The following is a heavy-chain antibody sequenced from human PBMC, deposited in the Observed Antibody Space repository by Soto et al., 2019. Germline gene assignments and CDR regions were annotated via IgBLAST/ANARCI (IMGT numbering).Heavy chain of an antibody. Sequence: QVQLVQSGAEVKKPGSSVKVSCKASGGTFSSYAISWVRQAPGQGLEWMGGIIPIFGTANYAQKFQGRVTITADESTSTAYMELSSLRSEDTAVYYCARSIQLRFPNYYYYYGMDVWGQGTTVTVSS. CDR3: ARSIQLRFPNYYYYYGMDV. CDR2: IIPIFGTA. D-gene: IGHD3-3*01. J-gene: IGHJ6*02. CDR1: GGTFSSYA. V-gene: IGHV1-69*12.